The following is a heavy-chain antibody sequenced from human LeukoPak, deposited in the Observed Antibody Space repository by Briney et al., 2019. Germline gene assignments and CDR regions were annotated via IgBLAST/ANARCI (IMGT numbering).Heavy chain of an antibody. V-gene: IGHV1-46*01. CDR3: ASSPLTVTTQA. J-gene: IGHJ4*02. D-gene: IGHD4-17*01. Sequence: ASVKVSCKASGYTFTSYYMHWVRQAPGQGLEWMGIINPSGGSTSYAQKFQGRVTMTRDTSTSTVYMELSSLRSEGTAVYYCASSPLTVTTQAWGQGTLVTVSS. CDR2: INPSGGST. CDR1: GYTFTSYY.